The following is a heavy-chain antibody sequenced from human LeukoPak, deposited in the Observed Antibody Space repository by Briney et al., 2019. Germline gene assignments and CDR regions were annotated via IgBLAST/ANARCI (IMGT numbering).Heavy chain of an antibody. D-gene: IGHD6-13*01. CDR1: GGSISSYH. CDR2: IYYSGST. Sequence: PSETLSLTCTVSGGSISSYHWSWIRQPPGKGLEWIGSIYYSGSTNYNPSLKSRVTISVDTSKNQFSLKLTSVTAADTAVYYCARDKQQLSYWGQGTLVTVSS. J-gene: IGHJ4*02. V-gene: IGHV4-59*01. CDR3: ARDKQQLSY.